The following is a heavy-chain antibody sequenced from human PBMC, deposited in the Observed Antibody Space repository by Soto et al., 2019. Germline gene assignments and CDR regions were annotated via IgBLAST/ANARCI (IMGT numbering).Heavy chain of an antibody. Sequence: QVQVVQSGAEVKKPESSVKVSCKPSGGTFNTYTVNWVRLAPGHRLECMGRFIPFLDMANYAQKFQDRVTITADRSTFTAYMELNSLTSDDTAVYYCAITYCRDNSCPRDFDFWGPGTRVTVSS. D-gene: IGHD2-21*01. V-gene: IGHV1-69*02. CDR3: AITYCRDNSCPRDFDF. J-gene: IGHJ4*02. CDR1: GGTFNTYT. CDR2: FIPFLDMA.